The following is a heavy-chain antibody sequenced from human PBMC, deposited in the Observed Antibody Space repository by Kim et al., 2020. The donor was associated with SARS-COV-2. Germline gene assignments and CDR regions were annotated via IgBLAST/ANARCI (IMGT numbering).Heavy chain of an antibody. Sequence: GESLKISCKGSGYSFTSYWIGWVRQMPGKGLEWMGIIYPGDSDTRYSPSFQGQVTISADKSISTAYLQWSSLKASDTAMYYCARRGQGSGWYLPFDPWGQGTLVTVSS. CDR1: GYSFTSYW. CDR3: ARRGQGSGWYLPFDP. J-gene: IGHJ5*02. CDR2: IYPGDSDT. D-gene: IGHD6-19*01. V-gene: IGHV5-51*01.